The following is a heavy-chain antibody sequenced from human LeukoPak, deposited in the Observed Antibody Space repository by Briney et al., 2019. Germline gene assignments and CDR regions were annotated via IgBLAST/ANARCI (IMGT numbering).Heavy chain of an antibody. V-gene: IGHV4-34*01. CDR1: GGSISSYY. D-gene: IGHD2-15*01. J-gene: IGHJ5*02. Sequence: SETLSLTCTVSGGSISSYYWSWIRQPPGKGLEWIGEINHSGSTNYNPSLKSRVTISVDTSKNQFSLKLSSVTAADTAVYYCARHRCSGGSCYPMNWFDPWGQGTMVTVSS. CDR2: INHSGST. CDR3: ARHRCSGGSCYPMNWFDP.